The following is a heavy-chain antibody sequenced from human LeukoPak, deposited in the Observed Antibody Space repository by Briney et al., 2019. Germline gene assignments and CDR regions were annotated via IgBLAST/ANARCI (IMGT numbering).Heavy chain of an antibody. CDR2: IYYSGST. CDR1: GGSISSGGYY. D-gene: IGHD5-18*01. V-gene: IGHV4-31*03. CDR3: AASGYSYGLPDY. J-gene: IGHJ4*02. Sequence: PSETLSLTCTVSGGSISSGGYYWSWIRQHPGKGLEWIGYIYYSGSTYYNPSLKSRVTISVDTSKNQFSLKLSSVTAADTAVYYCAASGYSYGLPDYWGQGTLDTVSS.